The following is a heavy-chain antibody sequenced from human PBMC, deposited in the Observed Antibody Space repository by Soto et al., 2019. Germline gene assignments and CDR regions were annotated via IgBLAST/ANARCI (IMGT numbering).Heavy chain of an antibody. CDR3: ARVEPYGDSNDY. V-gene: IGHV3-30*03. J-gene: IGHJ4*02. Sequence: VGSLRLSCAASGFTFSSYGMHWVRQAPGKGLEWVAVISYDGSNKYYADSVKGRFTISRDNSKNTLYLQMNSLRAEDTAVYYCARVEPYGDSNDYWGQGTLVTVSS. D-gene: IGHD4-17*01. CDR1: GFTFSSYG. CDR2: ISYDGSNK.